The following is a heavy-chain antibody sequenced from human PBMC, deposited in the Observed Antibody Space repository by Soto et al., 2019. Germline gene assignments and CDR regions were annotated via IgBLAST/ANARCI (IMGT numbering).Heavy chain of an antibody. V-gene: IGHV3-21*06. CDR1: GFTFTRYS. J-gene: IGHJ4*02. Sequence: PGGSLRLSCAASGFTFTRYSMNWVRQAPWKGLEWVSSISSTTNYIYYGDSMKGRFTISRDNAKNSLYLEMNSLRAEDTAVYYCARESEDLTSNFDYWGQGTLVTVSS. CDR2: ISSTTNYI. CDR3: ARESEDLTSNFDY.